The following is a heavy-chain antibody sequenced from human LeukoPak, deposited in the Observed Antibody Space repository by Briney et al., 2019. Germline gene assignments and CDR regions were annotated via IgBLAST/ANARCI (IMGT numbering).Heavy chain of an antibody. CDR1: GGSISSGSYY. D-gene: IGHD3-16*01. CDR3: GRRGTYDLY. V-gene: IGHV4-39*01. CDR2: IYYTGNT. Sequence: PSETLSLTCTVSGGSISSGSYYWGGIRQPPGKGLEWIGSIYYTGNTFYNPSLKSRVAISVDTSKNQFSLKLSSVTAADTAVYYCGRRGTYDLYWGQGTLVTVSS. J-gene: IGHJ4*02.